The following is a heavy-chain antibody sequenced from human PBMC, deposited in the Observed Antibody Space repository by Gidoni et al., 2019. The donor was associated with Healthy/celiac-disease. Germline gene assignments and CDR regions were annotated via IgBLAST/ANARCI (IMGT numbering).Heavy chain of an antibody. Sequence: EVQLLESGGGLVQPGGSLGLSCAASGVTFGSYAMSWVRPAPGKGLEWVSAISGSGGSTYYADSVKGRFTISRDNSKNTLYLQMNSLRAEDTAVYYCAKGPKVPYSSSWSPWDYWGQGTLVTVSS. CDR3: AKGPKVPYSSSWSPWDY. D-gene: IGHD6-13*01. J-gene: IGHJ4*02. CDR1: GVTFGSYA. CDR2: ISGSGGST. V-gene: IGHV3-23*01.